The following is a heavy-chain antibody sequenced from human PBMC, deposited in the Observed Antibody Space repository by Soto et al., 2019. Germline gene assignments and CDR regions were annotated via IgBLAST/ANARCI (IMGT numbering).Heavy chain of an antibody. J-gene: IGHJ4*02. V-gene: IGHV1-3*01. Sequence: ASVKVSCKASGYTFTSYAMHWVRQAPGQRLEWMGWINAGNGNTKYSQKFQGRVTITRDTSASTAYMELSSLRSEDTAVYYCARRSPMSWKWFYFDYWGQGTLVTVSS. D-gene: IGHD1-1*01. CDR1: GYTFTSYA. CDR3: ARRSPMSWKWFYFDY. CDR2: INAGNGNT.